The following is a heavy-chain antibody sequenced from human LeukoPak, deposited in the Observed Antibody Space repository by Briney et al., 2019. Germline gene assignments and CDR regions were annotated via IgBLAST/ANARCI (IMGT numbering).Heavy chain of an antibody. D-gene: IGHD5-18*01. V-gene: IGHV4-59*02. CDR2: IHNSGST. Sequence: SETLSLTCTVSGGSVSSYYWSSLRQPPGKGLEWIGYIHNSGSTNYNASLKSRVTISVDPSKNQFSLKVSSVTAADTAVYYCARERYSYGYLLIDYWGQGTLVTVSS. CDR1: GGSVSSYY. CDR3: ARERYSYGYLLIDY. J-gene: IGHJ4*02.